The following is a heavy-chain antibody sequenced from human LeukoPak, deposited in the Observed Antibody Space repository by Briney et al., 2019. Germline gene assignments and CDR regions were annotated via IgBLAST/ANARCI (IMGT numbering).Heavy chain of an antibody. Sequence: ASVKVSCKVSGYTLTELSMHWVRQAPGQGLEWMGGFDPEDGETIYAQKFQGRVTMTEDTSTDTAYMELSSLRSEDTAVYYCATVRIEAAAGLNYFDYWGQGTLVTVSS. J-gene: IGHJ4*02. CDR1: GYTLTELS. CDR2: FDPEDGET. D-gene: IGHD6-13*01. CDR3: ATVRIEAAAGLNYFDY. V-gene: IGHV1-24*01.